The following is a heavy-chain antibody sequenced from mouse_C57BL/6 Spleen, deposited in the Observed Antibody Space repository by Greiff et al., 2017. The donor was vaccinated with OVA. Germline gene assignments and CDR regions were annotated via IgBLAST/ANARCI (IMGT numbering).Heavy chain of an antibody. D-gene: IGHD1-1*01. V-gene: IGHV2-6*03. J-gene: IGHJ1*03. CDR1: GFSLTSYG. CDR2: IWSDGST. Sequence: VMLVESGPGLVAPSQSLSITCTVSGFSLTSYGVHWVRQPPGKGLAWLVVIWSDGSTTYNSALKSSLSISKDNAKSKVFLKMNKLQTDDTAMYYCAREDYYGSSYGYFDVWGTGTTVTVSS. CDR3: AREDYYGSSYGYFDV.